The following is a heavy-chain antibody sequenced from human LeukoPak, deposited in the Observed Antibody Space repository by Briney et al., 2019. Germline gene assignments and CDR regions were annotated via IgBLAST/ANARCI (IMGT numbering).Heavy chain of an antibody. CDR2: MKTDGTRI. CDR3: AKTYSGSYSYYFDY. CDR1: GFRFSNSW. J-gene: IGHJ4*02. Sequence: GGSLRLSCAASGFRFSNSWMYWVRQGPGKGPVWVSRMKTDGTRIEYADSVKGRFTISRDNAKNTLFLQMSSLRVEDTAVYCCAKTYSGSYSYYFDYWGQGTLVTVSS. D-gene: IGHD1-26*01. V-gene: IGHV3-74*01.